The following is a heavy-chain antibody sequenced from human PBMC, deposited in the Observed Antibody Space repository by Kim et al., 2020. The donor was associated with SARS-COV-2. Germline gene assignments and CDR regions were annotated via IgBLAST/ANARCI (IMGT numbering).Heavy chain of an antibody. V-gene: IGHV1-18*01. CDR3: ARVAAAGITFSRNNWFDP. J-gene: IGHJ5*02. D-gene: IGHD6-13*01. CDR2: ISAYNGNT. CDR1: GYTFTSYG. Sequence: ASVKVSCKASGYTFTSYGISWVRQAPGQGLEWMGWISAYNGNTNYAQKLQGRVTMTTDTSTSTAYMELRSLRSDDTAVYYCARVAAAGITFSRNNWFDPWGQGTLVTVTS.